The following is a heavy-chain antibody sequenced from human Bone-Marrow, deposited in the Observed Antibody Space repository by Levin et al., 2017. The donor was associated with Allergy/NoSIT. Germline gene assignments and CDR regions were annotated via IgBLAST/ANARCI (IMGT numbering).Heavy chain of an antibody. V-gene: IGHV1-24*01. CDR1: VYTLAELS. CDR3: ARARGGCSGGGCYSDFDY. D-gene: IGHD2-15*01. Sequence: ASVKVSCSVSVYTLAELSMHWVRQAPGKGLEWMGGFDPEDGETIYAQKFQGRVTMTEDTSATTAYLELSSLRSEDTAVYYCARARGGCSGGGCYSDFDYWGQETLVTVSS. CDR2: FDPEDGET. J-gene: IGHJ4*02.